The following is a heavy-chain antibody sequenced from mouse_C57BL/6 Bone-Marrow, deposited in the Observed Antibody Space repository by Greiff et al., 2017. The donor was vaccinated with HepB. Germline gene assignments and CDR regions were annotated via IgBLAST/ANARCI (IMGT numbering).Heavy chain of an antibody. CDR2: IYPRSGNT. V-gene: IGHV1-81*01. J-gene: IGHJ4*01. CDR1: GYTFTSYG. D-gene: IGHD2-3*01. CDR3: ARRDGYHFYYAMDY. Sequence: QVQLQQSGAELARPGASVKLSCKASGYTFTSYGISWVKQRPGQGLEWIGEIYPRSGNTYYNEKFKGKATLTADKSSSTAYMELRSLTSEDSAVYFCARRDGYHFYYAMDYWGQGTSVTVSS.